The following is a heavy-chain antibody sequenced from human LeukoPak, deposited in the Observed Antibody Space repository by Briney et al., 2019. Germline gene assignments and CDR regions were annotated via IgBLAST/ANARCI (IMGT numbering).Heavy chain of an antibody. CDR2: ISSSSSYI. CDR3: ARDYYDSSGYYFSAALWY. V-gene: IGHV3-21*01. Sequence: GGSLRLSCAASGFTFSSYSMNWVRQAPGKGLEWVSSISSSSSYIYYADSVKGRFTISRDNAKNSLYLQMNSLRAEDTAVYYCARDYYDSSGYYFSAALWYWGQGTLVTVSS. J-gene: IGHJ4*02. CDR1: GFTFSSYS. D-gene: IGHD3-22*01.